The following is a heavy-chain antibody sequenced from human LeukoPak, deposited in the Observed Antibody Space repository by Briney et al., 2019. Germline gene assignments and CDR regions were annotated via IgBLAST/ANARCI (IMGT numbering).Heavy chain of an antibody. Sequence: GSLRLSCAASGFTFSSYGMHWVRQAPGKGLEWVAVIWYDGSNKYYADSVKGRFTISRDNPKNTLYLQMNSLRGDDTAVYYCARETAADGKPYDYWGQGTLVTVSS. V-gene: IGHV3-33*01. CDR1: GFTFSSYG. J-gene: IGHJ4*02. CDR2: IWYDGSNK. D-gene: IGHD6-13*01. CDR3: ARETAADGKPYDY.